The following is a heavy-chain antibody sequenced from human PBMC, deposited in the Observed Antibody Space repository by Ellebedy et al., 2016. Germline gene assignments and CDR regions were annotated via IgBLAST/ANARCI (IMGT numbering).Heavy chain of an antibody. Sequence: GESLKISCVASGFSIRDFYISWIRQAPGKGLEWISYINNYGTTIRYAYSVEGRFTISRDNDKNSVYLQMNSLRPDDTAVYYCARRVGFDYWGQGSLVVVSS. CDR3: ARRVGFDY. D-gene: IGHD1-26*01. V-gene: IGHV3-11*01. CDR2: INNYGTTI. CDR1: GFSIRDFY. J-gene: IGHJ4*02.